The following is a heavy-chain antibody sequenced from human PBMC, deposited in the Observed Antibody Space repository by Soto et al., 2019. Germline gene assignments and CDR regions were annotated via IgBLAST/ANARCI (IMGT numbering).Heavy chain of an antibody. J-gene: IGHJ6*02. CDR3: ARRYGSGSRVGARYGMDV. CDR2: IIPIFGTA. CDR1: GGTFSSYA. V-gene: IGHV1-69*01. Sequence: QVQLVQSGAEVKKPGSSVKVSCKASGGTFSSYAISWVRQAPGQGLEWMGGIIPIFGTANYAQKFQGRVTITADESTSTAYMELRSLRSEDTAMYYCARRYGSGSRVGARYGMDVWGQGTTVTVSS. D-gene: IGHD3-10*01.